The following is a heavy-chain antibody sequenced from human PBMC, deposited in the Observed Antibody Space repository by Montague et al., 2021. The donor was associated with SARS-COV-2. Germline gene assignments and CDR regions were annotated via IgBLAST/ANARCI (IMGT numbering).Heavy chain of an antibody. CDR2: IDWDDDK. CDR1: GFSLSTSAMC. CDR3: ARMKCSDGISRFDY. V-gene: IGHV2-70*01. J-gene: IGHJ4*02. Sequence: PALVKPTQTLTLTCTFSGFSLSTSAMCVSWIRQPPGKALEWLALIDWDDDKYYSTSLKTRLTISKDTSKNQVVLTMTSMDPVDTATYYCARMKCSDGISRFDYWGQGTLVTVSS. D-gene: IGHD2-15*01.